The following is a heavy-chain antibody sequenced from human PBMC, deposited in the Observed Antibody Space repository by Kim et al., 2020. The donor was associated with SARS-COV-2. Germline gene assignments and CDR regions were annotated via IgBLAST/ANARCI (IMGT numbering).Heavy chain of an antibody. CDR3: ARDLGAAVAGRGV. V-gene: IGHV4-4*02. D-gene: IGHD6-19*01. Sequence: SETLSLTCAVSGGSISSSNWWSWVRQPPGKGLEWIGEIYHSGSTNYNPSLKSRVTISVDKSKNQFSLKLSSVTAADTAVYYCARDLGAAVAGRGVWGQGTTVTVSS. CDR2: IYHSGST. J-gene: IGHJ6*02. CDR1: GGSISSSNW.